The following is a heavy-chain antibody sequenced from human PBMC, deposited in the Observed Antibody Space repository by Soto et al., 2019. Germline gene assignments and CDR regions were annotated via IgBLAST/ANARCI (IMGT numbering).Heavy chain of an antibody. D-gene: IGHD5-18*01. CDR2: ISAYNGNT. V-gene: IGHV1-18*01. Sequence: ASVKVSCKASGYTFTSYFSSWVRQAPGQGLEWMGWISAYNGNTNYAQKLQGRVTMTTDTSTSTAYMELRSLRSDDTAVYYCAGGYSYGYVMGGDAFDIWGQGTMVTVSS. CDR1: GYTFTSYF. CDR3: AGGYSYGYVMGGDAFDI. J-gene: IGHJ3*02.